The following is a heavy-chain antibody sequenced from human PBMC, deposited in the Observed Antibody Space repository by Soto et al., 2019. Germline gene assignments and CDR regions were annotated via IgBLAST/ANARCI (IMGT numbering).Heavy chain of an antibody. V-gene: IGHV3-30-3*01. CDR2: ISYDGSNK. J-gene: IGHJ6*02. D-gene: IGHD2-2*01. Sequence: GGSLRLSCAASGFTFSSYAMHWVRQAPGKGLEWVAVISYDGSNKYYADSVKGRFTISRDNSKNTLYLQMNSLRAEDTAVYYCARVQGGYCSSTSCYATSLYYYYGMDVWGQGTTVTVSS. CDR3: ARVQGGYCSSTSCYATSLYYYYGMDV. CDR1: GFTFSSYA.